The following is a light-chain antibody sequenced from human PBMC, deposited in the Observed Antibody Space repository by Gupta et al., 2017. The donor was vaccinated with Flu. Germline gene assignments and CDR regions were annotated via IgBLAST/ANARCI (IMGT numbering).Light chain of an antibody. V-gene: IGKV1-9*01. CDR1: QGISTS. CDR2: AAS. Sequence: DIQLTQSPSFLSASVGDRVTITCRASQGISTSLAWYQQKPGKVPKLLIYAASTLESGVSSKFSGTGSGTEFTLTITSLQPEDFATYYCQQLDTYPRSFGQGTKVEIK. CDR3: QQLDTYPRS. J-gene: IGKJ1*01.